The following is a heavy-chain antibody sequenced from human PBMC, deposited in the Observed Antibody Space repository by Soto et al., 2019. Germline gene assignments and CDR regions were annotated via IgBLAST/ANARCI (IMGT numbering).Heavy chain of an antibody. D-gene: IGHD3-3*01. CDR2: INSDGSST. J-gene: IGHJ6*03. CDR1: GFTFSSYW. Sequence: GGSLRLSCAASGFTFSSYWMHWVRQAPGKGLVWVSRINSDGSSTSYADSVKGRFTISRDNAKNTLYLQMNSLRAEDTAVYYCARGGPGGFLEWLSRRDYYYYMDVWGKGTTVTVSS. CDR3: ARGGPGGFLEWLSRRDYYYYMDV. V-gene: IGHV3-74*01.